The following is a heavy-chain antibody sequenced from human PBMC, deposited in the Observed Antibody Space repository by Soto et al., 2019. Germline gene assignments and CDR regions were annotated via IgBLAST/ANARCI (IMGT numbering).Heavy chain of an antibody. CDR2: ASIDGSKK. J-gene: IGHJ4*02. CDR1: GFTFSSYA. CDR3: ASCADCSGGRCYQGFDF. Sequence: QVQLVESGGTVVQPGRSLRLSCAASGFTFSSYAMHWVRQAPGKGLEWVALASIDGSKKHYADSVKGRFTVSRDTFKDTLPMQRNSLRAEDTAVYYCASCADCSGGRCYQGFDFWGQGTLVTVSS. V-gene: IGHV3-30-3*01. D-gene: IGHD2-15*01.